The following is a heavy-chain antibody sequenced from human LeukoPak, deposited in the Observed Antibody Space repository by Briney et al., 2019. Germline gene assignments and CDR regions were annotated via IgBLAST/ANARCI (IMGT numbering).Heavy chain of an antibody. CDR3: ALRIAVPGGFDS. Sequence: PGRSLRLSCSASGFTFSRYGMNWVRRAPGKGLEWVTIISYDGCNKYYADSVKGRFTISRDSSKNTLCLQMNSLRAEDTAVYYCALRIAVPGGFDSWGQGTLVTVSS. D-gene: IGHD6-19*01. CDR2: ISYDGCNK. CDR1: GFTFSRYG. J-gene: IGHJ4*02. V-gene: IGHV3-30*03.